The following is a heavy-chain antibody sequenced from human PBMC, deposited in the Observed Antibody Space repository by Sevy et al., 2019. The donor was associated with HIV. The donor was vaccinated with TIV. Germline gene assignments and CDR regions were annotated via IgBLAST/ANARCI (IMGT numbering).Heavy chain of an antibody. CDR3: ARDPGSSWSSFDY. V-gene: IGHV3-30-3*01. J-gene: IGHJ4*02. Sequence: GGSPRLSCAASGFIFGSYAMNWVRQAPGKGLEWVAVISYDGSHKYYADSVKARFTISRDSSKNTLYLQMHSLRTDDTAVYYCARDPGSSWSSFDYWGQGTLVTVSS. CDR1: GFIFGSYA. D-gene: IGHD6-13*01. CDR2: ISYDGSHK.